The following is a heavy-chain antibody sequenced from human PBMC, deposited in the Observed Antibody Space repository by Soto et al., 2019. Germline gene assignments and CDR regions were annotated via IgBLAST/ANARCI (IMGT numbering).Heavy chain of an antibody. CDR2: IYFTGST. Sequence: SETLSLTCTVSGGAVSSGTYYWSWIRQPPGKGLEWIGHIYFTGSTNYNPSLKSRVTMSLYTSRNQFSLKLSSVTAADAAVYYCTRGPPRVQWFDPWGLGTLVTVSS. CDR1: GGAVSSGTYY. CDR3: TRGPPRVQWFDP. V-gene: IGHV4-61*01. J-gene: IGHJ5*02.